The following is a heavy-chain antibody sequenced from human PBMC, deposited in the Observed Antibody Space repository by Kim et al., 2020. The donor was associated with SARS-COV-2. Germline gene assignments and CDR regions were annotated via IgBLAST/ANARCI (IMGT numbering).Heavy chain of an antibody. CDR1: GFTFGDYA. Sequence: GGSLRLSCAASGFTFGDYAMHWVRQAPGKGLEWVSGISWNSGSIGYADSVKGRFTISSDNAKNSLYLQMNSLRAEATALYYCANDIKKQHLYYSYYGMDVWGQGTTVTVSS. CDR3: ANDIKKQHLYYSYYGMDV. D-gene: IGHD6-13*01. CDR2: ISWNSGSI. J-gene: IGHJ6*02. V-gene: IGHV3-9*01.